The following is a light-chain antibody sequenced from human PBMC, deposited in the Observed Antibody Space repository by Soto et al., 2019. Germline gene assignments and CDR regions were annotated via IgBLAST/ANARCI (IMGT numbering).Light chain of an antibody. CDR3: CSYAGSSTSVV. CDR2: EGS. J-gene: IGLJ2*01. CDR1: SSDVGSYNL. Sequence: QSALTQPASVCGSPGHSITISCSGTSSDVGSYNLVSWYQQHPGKAPKLMIYEGSKRPSGVSNRFSGSKSGNTASLTISGLHAEDEADYYCCSYAGSSTSVVFGGGTKLTVL. V-gene: IGLV2-23*01.